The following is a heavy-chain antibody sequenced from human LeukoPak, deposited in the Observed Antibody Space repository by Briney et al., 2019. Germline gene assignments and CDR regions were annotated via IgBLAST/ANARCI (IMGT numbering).Heavy chain of an antibody. CDR2: IIPILGIA. J-gene: IGHJ4*02. V-gene: IGHV1-69*04. D-gene: IGHD6-6*01. CDR3: ARDSSSPQGFDY. CDR1: GGTFSSYA. Sequence: GSSVKVSCKASGGTFSSYAISWVRQAPGQGLEWMGRIIPILGIANYAQKFQGRVTITADESTSTAYMELSSLRSEDTAVYYCARDSSSPQGFDYWGQGTLVTVSS.